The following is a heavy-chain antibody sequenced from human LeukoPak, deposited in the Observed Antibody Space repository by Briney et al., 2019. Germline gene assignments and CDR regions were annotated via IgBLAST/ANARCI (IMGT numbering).Heavy chain of an antibody. CDR2: MNPNSGNT. D-gene: IGHD3-16*01. V-gene: IGHV1-8*01. J-gene: IGHJ6*03. CDR3: ARETSQKGAHYMDV. CDR1: GYTFTSYD. Sequence: ASVKVSCKASGYTFTSYDINWVRQATGQGLEWMGWMNPNSGNTGYAQKFQGRVTMTRNTPISTAYMELSSLRSEDTAVYYCARETSQKGAHYMDVWGKGTTVTISS.